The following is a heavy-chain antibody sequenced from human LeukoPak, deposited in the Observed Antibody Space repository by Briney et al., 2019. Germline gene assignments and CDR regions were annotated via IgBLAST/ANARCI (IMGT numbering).Heavy chain of an antibody. CDR2: ISGSGGST. Sequence: GGSLRLSCAASGFTFSSYAMSWVRQAPGKGLEWVSAISGSGGSTYYADSVKGRFTISRDHSKTTLYLQMNSLRAEGTAVYYCAKRAEIFGVVDDAFDIWGQGTMVTVSS. J-gene: IGHJ3*02. V-gene: IGHV3-23*01. CDR1: GFTFSSYA. D-gene: IGHD3-3*01. CDR3: AKRAEIFGVVDDAFDI.